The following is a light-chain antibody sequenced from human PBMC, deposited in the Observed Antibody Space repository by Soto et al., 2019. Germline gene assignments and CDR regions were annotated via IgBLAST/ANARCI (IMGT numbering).Light chain of an antibody. V-gene: IGKV3-15*01. Sequence: EILMTQSPATLSVSPGERATLSCRASQSVSSNLAWYQQKPGQAPRLLIYAASTRATGIPARFSGSGSGTECTITISSLQSEDFAVYYCQQYNKWPWTFGQGTKVEIK. CDR1: QSVSSN. J-gene: IGKJ1*01. CDR3: QQYNKWPWT. CDR2: AAS.